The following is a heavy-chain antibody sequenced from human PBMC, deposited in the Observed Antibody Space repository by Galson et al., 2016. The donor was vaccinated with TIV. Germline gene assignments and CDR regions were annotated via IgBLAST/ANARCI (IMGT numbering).Heavy chain of an antibody. D-gene: IGHD5-12*01. V-gene: IGHV3-74*01. CDR2: INSDGRTI. CDR3: ARTHDIALTPFDI. Sequence: SLRLSCAASGFRFNNYWMHWVRQAPGMGLVWVPRINSDGRTISYVDTVTGRFTISRDNAKNTLYLQMNSLRAEDTAVYYCARTHDIALTPFDIWGQGTMVAVSS. CDR1: GFRFNNYW. J-gene: IGHJ3*02.